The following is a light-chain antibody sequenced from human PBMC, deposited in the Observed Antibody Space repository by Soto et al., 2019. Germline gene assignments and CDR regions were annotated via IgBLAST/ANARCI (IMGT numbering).Light chain of an antibody. J-gene: IGKJ4*01. Sequence: DIQMTQSPSSLSASVGDRVTITCRASQDISNHLAWFQQKPGKAPKSLIYDASSLQSGVPSNFSDSASGTHFTLIISSLQPEDCATYYCQQYHNYPVTFGGGTKVEI. CDR1: QDISNH. V-gene: IGKV1-16*02. CDR2: DAS. CDR3: QQYHNYPVT.